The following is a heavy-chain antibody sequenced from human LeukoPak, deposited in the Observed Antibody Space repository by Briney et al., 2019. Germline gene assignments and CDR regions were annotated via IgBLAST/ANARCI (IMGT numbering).Heavy chain of an antibody. V-gene: IGHV1-8*01. CDR2: MNPNSGNT. Sequence: ASVKVSCKASGYTFTSYDINWVRQATGQGLEWMGWMNPNSGNTGYAQKFQGRVTMTRNTSISTAYMELSSLRSEATAVYYCVRSPTTAYYYYYMDVWGKGTTVTVSS. J-gene: IGHJ6*03. CDR1: GYTFTSYD. CDR3: VRSPTTAYYYYYMDV. D-gene: IGHD4-11*01.